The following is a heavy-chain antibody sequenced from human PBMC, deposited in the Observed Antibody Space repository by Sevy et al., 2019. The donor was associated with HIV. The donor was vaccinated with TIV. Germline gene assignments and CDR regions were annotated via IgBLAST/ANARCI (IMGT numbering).Heavy chain of an antibody. CDR2: VSYDGSSK. Sequence: GGSLRLSCVGSGFTFRNFGVHWLRQAPGKGLEWLSVVSYDGSSKYYVDSVKGRFIVSRDNSKNTLYLQMNSLRTEDTAVYYCARGGSVDYYYYGVDVWGQGTTVTVSS. V-gene: IGHV3-30*03. J-gene: IGHJ6*02. CDR1: GFTFRNFG. CDR3: ARGGSVDYYYYGVDV. D-gene: IGHD3-10*01.